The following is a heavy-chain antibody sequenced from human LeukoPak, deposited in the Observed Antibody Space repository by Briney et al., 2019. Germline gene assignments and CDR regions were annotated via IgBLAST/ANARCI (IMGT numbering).Heavy chain of an antibody. CDR1: GFTFSSYA. D-gene: IGHD6-19*01. V-gene: IGHV3-53*01. CDR2: IYSGGST. Sequence: GGSLRLSCAASGFTFSSYAMSWVRQAPGKGLQWVPVIYSGGSTYYADSVKGRFTISRDNSKNTLYLQMNSLRAEDTAVYYCARGLAVAGYYYGMDVWGQGTTVTVSS. J-gene: IGHJ6*02. CDR3: ARGLAVAGYYYGMDV.